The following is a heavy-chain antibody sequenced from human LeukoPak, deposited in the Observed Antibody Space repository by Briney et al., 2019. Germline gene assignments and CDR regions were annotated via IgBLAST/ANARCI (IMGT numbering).Heavy chain of an antibody. CDR2: INPNSGGT. V-gene: IGHV1-2*02. Sequence: ASVKVSCKASGYTFTGYYMRWVRQAPGQGLEWRGWINPNSGGTNYAQKFQGRVPMTRDTSISTAYMELSRLRSDDTAVYYCARDRVTMVRGVIPQPANYWGQGTLVAVSS. CDR1: GYTFTGYY. J-gene: IGHJ4*02. CDR3: ARDRVTMVRGVIPQPANY. D-gene: IGHD3-10*01.